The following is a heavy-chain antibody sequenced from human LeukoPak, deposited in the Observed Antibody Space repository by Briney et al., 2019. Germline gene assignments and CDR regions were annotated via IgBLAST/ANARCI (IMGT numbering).Heavy chain of an antibody. D-gene: IGHD3-22*01. V-gene: IGHV1-2*02. CDR2: INPNSGGT. CDR1: GYTFTGYY. CDR3: ARDFHDSSGPPRNFQH. Sequence: EASVKVSCKASGYTFTGYYMHWVRQAPGQGLEWMGWINPNSGGTNYAQKFQGRVTMTRDTSISTAYMELSRLRSDDTAVYYCARDFHDSSGPPRNFQHWGQGTLVTVSS. J-gene: IGHJ1*01.